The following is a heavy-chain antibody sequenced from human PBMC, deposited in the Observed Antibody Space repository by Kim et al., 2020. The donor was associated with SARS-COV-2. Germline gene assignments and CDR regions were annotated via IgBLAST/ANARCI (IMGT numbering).Heavy chain of an antibody. D-gene: IGHD6-13*01. CDR3: ARGLSWSEYYIDS. V-gene: IGHV4-59*11. Sequence: SETLSLTCSVSGGSISYHCWSWIRQPPGKGLEWIGYIYYSGSTNYNPSLKSRVTISVDTSKNQFSLKLSSVTAADTAVYYCARGLSWSEYYIDSWGQGTLLTVSS. J-gene: IGHJ4*02. CDR2: IYYSGST. CDR1: GGSISYHC.